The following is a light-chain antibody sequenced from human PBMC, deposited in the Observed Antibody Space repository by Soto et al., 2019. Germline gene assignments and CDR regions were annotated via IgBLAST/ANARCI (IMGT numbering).Light chain of an antibody. J-gene: IGKJ4*01. CDR1: QSVSSN. Sequence: EIVMTQSPATLSVSPGERATLSCRASQSVSSNLAWYQQKPGQAPRLLIYGASKRATGIPARFSGSGSGTDFTLTISSLEPEDFAVYYCQQRSKWPSTFGGGTKVEIK. CDR3: QQRSKWPST. V-gene: IGKV3-11*01. CDR2: GAS.